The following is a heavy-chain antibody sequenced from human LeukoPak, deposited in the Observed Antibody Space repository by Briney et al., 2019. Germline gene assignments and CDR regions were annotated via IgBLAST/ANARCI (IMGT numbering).Heavy chain of an antibody. CDR1: GYTFTGYY. D-gene: IGHD3-3*01. Sequence: ASVKVSCKASGYTFTGYYIHWVRQAPGQGLEWMGRINPNSGGTNYAQKFQGRVTMTRDTSISTAYMELSGLTSDDTAVYYCARDHDEGGDYWGQGTLVTVSS. V-gene: IGHV1-2*06. J-gene: IGHJ4*02. CDR3: ARDHDEGGDY. CDR2: INPNSGGT.